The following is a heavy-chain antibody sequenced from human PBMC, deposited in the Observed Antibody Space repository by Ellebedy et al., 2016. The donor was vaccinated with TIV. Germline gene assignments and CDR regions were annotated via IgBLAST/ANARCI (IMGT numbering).Heavy chain of an antibody. CDR2: VYGGGTT. CDR3: ARGWGYEEFEN. D-gene: IGHD5-12*01. J-gene: IGHJ4*02. Sequence: MPSETLSLTCTVSGGPLDDDYWSWIRQPAGKGLEWIGRVYGGGTTTYNPSLKGRVTMSIDTSKNQFSLELRSVTAADTAVYYCARGWGYEEFENWGQGTLVTVSS. V-gene: IGHV4-4*07. CDR1: GGPLDDDY.